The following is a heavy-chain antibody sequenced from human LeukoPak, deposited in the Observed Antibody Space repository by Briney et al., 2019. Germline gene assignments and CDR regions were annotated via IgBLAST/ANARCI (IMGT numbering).Heavy chain of an antibody. CDR1: GGSISGYY. CDR3: ACPSGNHLYSFDY. CDR2: INHSGST. J-gene: IGHJ4*02. Sequence: SETLSLTCTVSGGSISGYYWSWIRQPPGKGLEWIGEINHSGSTNYNPSLKSRVTISVDTSKNQFSLKLSSVTAADTAVYYCACPSGNHLYSFDYWGQGTLVTVSS. D-gene: IGHD1-14*01. V-gene: IGHV4-34*01.